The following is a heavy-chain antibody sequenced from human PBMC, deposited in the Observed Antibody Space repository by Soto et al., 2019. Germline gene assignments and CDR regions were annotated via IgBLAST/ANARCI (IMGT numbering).Heavy chain of an antibody. CDR1: GYTFSSYG. Sequence: QAQLVQSGPEVKKPGASVKVSCKASGYTFSSYGISWVRQAPGQGLEWLGWISPYDDDTKYAQNLQGRVRMTTDTSXXTVYMDLRSLRSDETAIYYCARGGYYDSSGSRNYHYYGMDVWGQGTTVTVSS. CDR3: ARGGYYDSSGSRNYHYYGMDV. J-gene: IGHJ6*02. CDR2: ISPYDDDT. D-gene: IGHD3-22*01. V-gene: IGHV1-18*01.